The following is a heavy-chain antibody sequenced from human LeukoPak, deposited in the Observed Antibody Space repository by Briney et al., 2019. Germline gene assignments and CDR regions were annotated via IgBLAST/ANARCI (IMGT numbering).Heavy chain of an antibody. V-gene: IGHV3-21*01. CDR3: ARVGIAAAGVDY. J-gene: IGHJ4*02. D-gene: IGHD6-13*01. CDR2: ISSSSSYI. CDR1: GFTFSSYS. Sequence: GGSLRLSCAASGFTFSSYSMNWVRQAPGKGLEWVSSISSSSSYIYYADSVKGRFTISRDNAKNSLYLQMNSLRAEDTAVYYCARVGIAAAGVDYWGQGTLVTVSS.